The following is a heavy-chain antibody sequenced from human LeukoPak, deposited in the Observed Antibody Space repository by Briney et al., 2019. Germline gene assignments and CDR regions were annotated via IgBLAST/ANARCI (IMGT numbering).Heavy chain of an antibody. CDR1: GGSISSYY. J-gene: IGHJ6*02. Sequence: SETLSLTCTVSGGSISSYYWSWIRQPAGKGLEWIGRIYTSGSTNYNPSLKSRVTMSVDTSKNQFSLKLSSVTAADTAVYYCARDPPVAGTDPNRHYYHYYGMDVWGQGTTVTVSS. CDR3: ARDPPVAGTDPNRHYYHYYGMDV. V-gene: IGHV4-4*07. CDR2: IYTSGST. D-gene: IGHD6-19*01.